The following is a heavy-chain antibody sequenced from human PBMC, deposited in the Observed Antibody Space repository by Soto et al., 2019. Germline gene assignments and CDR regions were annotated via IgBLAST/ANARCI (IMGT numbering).Heavy chain of an antibody. J-gene: IGHJ5*02. D-gene: IGHD6-13*01. V-gene: IGHV4-31*03. CDR2: IYYSGST. CDR3: ARVFSDSSSFFDP. CDR1: GGSISSGGYY. Sequence: QVQLQESGPGLVKPSQTLSLTCTVSGGSISSGGYYWSWIRQHPGKGLEWIGYIYYSGSTYYNPSLKSRVTISVDTSTNQVSLKLSSVTAADTAVYYCARVFSDSSSFFDPWGQGTLVTVSS.